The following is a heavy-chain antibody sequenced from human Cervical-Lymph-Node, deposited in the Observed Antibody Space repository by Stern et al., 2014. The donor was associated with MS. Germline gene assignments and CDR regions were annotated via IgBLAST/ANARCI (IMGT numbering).Heavy chain of an antibody. CDR2: IYPGDSHT. J-gene: IGHJ5*01. CDR1: GYTFTNYY. V-gene: IGHV5-51*01. CDR3: ATQGPIYNWFDS. Sequence: EVQMVESGAEVKKPGESLKISCKGSGYTFTNYYIGWVRQMPGKGLEWKGIIYPGDSHTTYSPSFRGQVTISADTSISTAYLQWSSLEASDTAMYYCATQGPIYNWFDSWGQGTLVTVSS.